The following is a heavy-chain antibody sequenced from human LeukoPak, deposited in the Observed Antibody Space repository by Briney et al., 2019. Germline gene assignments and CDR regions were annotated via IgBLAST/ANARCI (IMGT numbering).Heavy chain of an antibody. Sequence: ASVKASCKASGYTFTSYGISWVRQAPGQGLEWMGWISAYNGNTNYAQKLQGRVTMTTDTSTSTAYMELRSLRSDDTAVYYCARDREVVVVPAATDPPDWFDPWGQGTLVTVSS. CDR1: GYTFTSYG. D-gene: IGHD2-2*01. J-gene: IGHJ5*02. V-gene: IGHV1-18*01. CDR2: ISAYNGNT. CDR3: ARDREVVVVPAATDPPDWFDP.